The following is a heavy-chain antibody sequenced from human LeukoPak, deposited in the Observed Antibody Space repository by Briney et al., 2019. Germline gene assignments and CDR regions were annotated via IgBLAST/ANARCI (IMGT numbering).Heavy chain of an antibody. Sequence: GGSLRLSCAASGFTLSDSYMSWLRQARGKGLEWVSVIYSGGSTYYADSVKGRFTISRDNSKNTLYIQMNSLRAEDRAVYYCARRYYYGSGWYYDYWGQGTLVTVSS. CDR2: IYSGGST. V-gene: IGHV3-53*01. CDR1: GFTLSDSY. J-gene: IGHJ4*02. D-gene: IGHD6-19*01. CDR3: ARRYYYGSGWYYDY.